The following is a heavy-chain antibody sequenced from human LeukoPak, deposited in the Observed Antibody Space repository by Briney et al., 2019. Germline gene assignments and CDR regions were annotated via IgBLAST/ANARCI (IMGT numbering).Heavy chain of an antibody. Sequence: GGSLRLSCAASGFTFSSYGMSWVRQAPGKGLEWVANIKQDGSEKYYVDSVKGRFTISRDNAKNSLYLEMNSLRAEDTAVYYCARDQRWRFNFDSWGQGILVTVSS. V-gene: IGHV3-7*01. CDR2: IKQDGSEK. CDR1: GFTFSSYG. D-gene: IGHD4-23*01. CDR3: ARDQRWRFNFDS. J-gene: IGHJ4*02.